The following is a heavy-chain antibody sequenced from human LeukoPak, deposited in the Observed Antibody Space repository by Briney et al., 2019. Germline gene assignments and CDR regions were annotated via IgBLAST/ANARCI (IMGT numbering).Heavy chain of an antibody. Sequence: SETLSLTCTISGGSTSSYYWSWIRQSPGKGLGWIGDIYYTGDTNDNPSLKSRASISIDTCNNQFSLRLRYVTAADTAVYYCARGFQWHPKPCVFDVWGQGTMVTVSS. CDR3: ARGFQWHPKPCVFDV. D-gene: IGHD2-8*01. CDR1: GGSTSSYY. CDR2: IYYTGDT. V-gene: IGHV4-59*01. J-gene: IGHJ3*01.